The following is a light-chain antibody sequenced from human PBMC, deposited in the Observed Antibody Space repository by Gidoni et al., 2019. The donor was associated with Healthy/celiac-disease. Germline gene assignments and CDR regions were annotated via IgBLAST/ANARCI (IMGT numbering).Light chain of an antibody. CDR3: QSFDNSLSGSI. CDR2: VSN. J-gene: IGLJ2*01. V-gene: IGLV1-40*01. CDR1: TSNIGAGFV. Sequence: QSLLTQPPSVSGAPGQSVTIPCTGTTSNIGAGFVVHWYQQLPGAAPKLLISVSNSRPSGVPDRFSSSKSGTSASLAISGLQAEDDADYYCQSFDNSLSGSIFGGGTKLTVL.